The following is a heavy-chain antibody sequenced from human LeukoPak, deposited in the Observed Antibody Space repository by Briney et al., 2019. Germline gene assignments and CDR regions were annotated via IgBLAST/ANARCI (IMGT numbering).Heavy chain of an antibody. CDR3: AKDGGSIVAFDY. CDR2: ISYDASNK. Sequence: GGSLRLSCTASGFTFTSYAMHWVRQAPGKGLEWVAVISYDASNKYYADSVKGRFTISRDNSKNTLYLQMNSLRAEDTAVYYCAKDGGSIVAFDYWGQGTLVTVSS. D-gene: IGHD6-6*01. V-gene: IGHV3-30*04. J-gene: IGHJ4*02. CDR1: GFTFTSYA.